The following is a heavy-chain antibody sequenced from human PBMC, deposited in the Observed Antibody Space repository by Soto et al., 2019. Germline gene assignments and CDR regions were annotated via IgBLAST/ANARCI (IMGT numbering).Heavy chain of an antibody. V-gene: IGHV4-4*02. CDR2: VHISGHS. D-gene: IGHD1-1*01. J-gene: IGHJ5*01. CDR1: GGSVRAPDW. CDR3: ARVRQGCSANNCYFDP. Sequence: PSETLSLTCTLSGGSVRAPDWWNWVRQSPDKGLEWIAEVHISGHSNYNPSLRSRVSVSIDSSKNQFYLNLNSVTAAYTAIYYCARVRQGCSANNCYFDPWGQGTQGTVSS.